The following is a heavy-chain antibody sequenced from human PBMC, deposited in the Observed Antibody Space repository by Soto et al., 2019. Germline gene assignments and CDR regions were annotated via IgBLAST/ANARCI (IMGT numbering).Heavy chain of an antibody. CDR3: ARGLSTMGGNTLDY. CDR1: GGSISSYY. V-gene: IGHV4-4*07. J-gene: IGHJ4*02. CDR2: IYTSGST. D-gene: IGHD2-15*01. Sequence: QVQLQESGPGLVKPSEPLSLTCTVSGGSISSYYWSWIRQPTGKGLEWIGRIYTSGSTNYNPSLKSRVTMSVDTAKNQFSLKLSSVTAADTAVYYCARGLSTMGGNTLDYWGQGTLVTVSS.